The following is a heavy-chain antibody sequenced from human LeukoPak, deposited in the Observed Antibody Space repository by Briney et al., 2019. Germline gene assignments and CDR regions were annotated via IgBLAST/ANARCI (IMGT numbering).Heavy chain of an antibody. Sequence: SGGSLRLSCAASGFTFSSYAMSWVRQAPGKGLEWVSAISGSGGSTYYADSVKGRFTISRDNSKNTLHLQMNSLRAEDTAVYYCAKRGVTGYKEAFDYWGQGTLVTVSS. CDR1: GFTFSSYA. V-gene: IGHV3-23*01. CDR3: AKRGVTGYKEAFDY. J-gene: IGHJ4*02. D-gene: IGHD3-9*01. CDR2: ISGSGGST.